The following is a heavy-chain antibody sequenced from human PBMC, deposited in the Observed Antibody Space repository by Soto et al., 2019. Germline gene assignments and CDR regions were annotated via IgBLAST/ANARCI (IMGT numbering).Heavy chain of an antibody. J-gene: IGHJ4*02. V-gene: IGHV3-30-3*01. CDR1: GFTFSSYA. CDR3: VREIEDYGDYWYYFEY. CDR2: ISYDGSNK. Sequence: QVQLVESGGGVVQPGRSLRLSCAASGFTFSSYAMHWVRQAPGKGLEWVAVISYDGSNKYYADSVKGRFTISRDNSKNTPYLQINSLRAEDTAVYYCVREIEDYGDYWYYFEYWGQGTLVTVSS. D-gene: IGHD4-17*01.